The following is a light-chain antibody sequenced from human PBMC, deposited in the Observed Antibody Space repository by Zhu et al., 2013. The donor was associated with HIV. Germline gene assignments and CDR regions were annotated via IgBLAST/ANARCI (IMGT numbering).Light chain of an antibody. V-gene: IGKV1-5*03. CDR1: QGISSW. J-gene: IGKJ1*01. CDR3: QQYNSYSET. Sequence: DIQLTQSPSFLSASVGDRVTITCWASQGISSWLAWYQQKPGKAPKLLIYKASSLESGVPSRFSGSGSGTEFTLTISSLQPDDFATYYCQQYNSYSETFGQGTKVEIK. CDR2: KAS.